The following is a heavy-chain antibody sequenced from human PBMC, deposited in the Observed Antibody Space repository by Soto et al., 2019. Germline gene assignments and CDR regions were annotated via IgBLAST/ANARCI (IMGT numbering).Heavy chain of an antibody. J-gene: IGHJ4*02. CDR3: ARGGNYYDSSGLSRTLDY. Sequence: SVMVSCKASASTFSNYAISWVRLAPGQRLEWMGGIIPIFGTANYAQKFQGRVTITADESTSTAYMELSSLRSEDTAVYYCARGGNYYDSSGLSRTLDYWGQGSLVTVSS. D-gene: IGHD3-22*01. CDR1: ASTFSNYA. CDR2: IIPIFGTA. V-gene: IGHV1-69*13.